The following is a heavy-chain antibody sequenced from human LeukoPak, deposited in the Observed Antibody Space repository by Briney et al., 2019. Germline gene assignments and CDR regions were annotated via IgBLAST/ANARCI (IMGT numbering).Heavy chain of an antibody. Sequence: PETLSLTCTVSGGSISSYYWSWIRQPPGKGLEWIGHIYYSGSTNYNPSLKSRVTISVDTSKNQFSLKLSSVTAADTAVYYCARGPCDYDFWSGYCNWFDPWGQGTLVTVSS. CDR1: GGSISSYY. J-gene: IGHJ5*02. D-gene: IGHD3-3*01. CDR2: IYYSGST. V-gene: IGHV4-59*01. CDR3: ARGPCDYDFWSGYCNWFDP.